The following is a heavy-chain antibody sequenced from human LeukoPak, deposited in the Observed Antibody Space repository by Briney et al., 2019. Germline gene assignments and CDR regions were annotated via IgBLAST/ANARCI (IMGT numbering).Heavy chain of an antibody. D-gene: IGHD7-27*01. J-gene: IGHJ4*02. CDR1: GFTFSSYE. V-gene: IGHV3-48*03. Sequence: PVGTLRLSSAASGFTFSSYEMNTVRQAPGQGLEWVSYISSSRSTIYYADSVKGRFNISRDNAKNTLHLQMNSLRAEDTAEYYCAKGSNWGSGYYFDYWGQGTLVTVSS. CDR2: ISSSRSTI. CDR3: AKGSNWGSGYYFDY.